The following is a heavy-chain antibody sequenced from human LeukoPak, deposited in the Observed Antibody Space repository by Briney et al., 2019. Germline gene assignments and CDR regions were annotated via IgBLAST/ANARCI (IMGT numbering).Heavy chain of an antibody. Sequence: ASVKVSCKASGYTFTSYYMHWVRQAPGQGLEWMGIINPSGGSTSYAQRFQGRVTMTRDTSTSTVYMELSSLRSEDTAVYYCARVRVPAAPFDYWGQGTLVTVSS. CDR3: ARVRVPAAPFDY. D-gene: IGHD2-2*01. J-gene: IGHJ4*02. V-gene: IGHV1-46*01. CDR1: GYTFTSYY. CDR2: INPSGGST.